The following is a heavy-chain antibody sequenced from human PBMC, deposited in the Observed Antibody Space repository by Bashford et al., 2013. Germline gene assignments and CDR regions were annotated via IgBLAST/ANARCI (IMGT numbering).Heavy chain of an antibody. CDR3: ARLLPYGDGGRYYFDY. CDR2: IHYAGDSAL. D-gene: IGHD4-17*01. Sequence: YWSWIRQPPGKALDGFGYIHYAGDSALRFSPSFQGQVTISADRSTSTAYLQWSSLKASDTAMYYCARLLPYGDGGRYYFDYWGQGTLVTVSS. V-gene: IGHV5-51*01. CDR1: YW. J-gene: IGHJ4*02.